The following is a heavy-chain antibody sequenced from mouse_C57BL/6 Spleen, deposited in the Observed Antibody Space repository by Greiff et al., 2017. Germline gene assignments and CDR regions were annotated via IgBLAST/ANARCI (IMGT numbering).Heavy chain of an antibody. J-gene: IGHJ2*01. CDR3: TRSLDGYFIDY. V-gene: IGHV1-15*01. CDR1: GYTFTDYE. D-gene: IGHD2-3*01. Sequence: QDQLQQSGAELVRPGASVTLSCKASGYTFTDYEMHWVKQTPVHGLEWIGAIDPETGGTAYNQKFKGKAILTADKSSSTAYMELRSLTSEDSAVYYCTRSLDGYFIDYWGQGTTLTVSS. CDR2: IDPETGGT.